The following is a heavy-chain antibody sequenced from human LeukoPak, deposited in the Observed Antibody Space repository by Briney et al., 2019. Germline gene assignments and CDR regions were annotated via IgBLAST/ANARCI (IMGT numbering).Heavy chain of an antibody. V-gene: IGHV4-59*01. Sequence: KPSETLSLTCTVSGGAISSYYWSWIRQPPGKGLEWIGYIYYSGGTKYNPSLMSRVTISVDRAQNQFSLSLKSVTAADTAVYYCARDGLYDSSGYYMDSWGQRTLVIVSS. CDR2: IYYSGGT. CDR1: GGAISSYY. CDR3: ARDGLYDSSGYYMDS. J-gene: IGHJ4*02. D-gene: IGHD3-22*01.